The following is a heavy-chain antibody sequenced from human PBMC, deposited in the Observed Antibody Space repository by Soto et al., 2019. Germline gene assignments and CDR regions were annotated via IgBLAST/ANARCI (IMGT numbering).Heavy chain of an antibody. J-gene: IGHJ4*02. CDR3: AHRVLRTVFGLVTTTAIYFDF. V-gene: IGHV2-5*02. CDR2: IYWDDDK. CDR1: GFSLTTSGVV. Sequence: QITLNESGPTLVKPTQTLTLTCTFSGFSLTTSGVVVGWIRQSPGKAPEWLALIYWDDDKRYSPSLKSRLTITKDTSKNQVVLTMANLDTADTATYYCAHRVLRTVFGLVTTTAIYFDFWGQGTPVAVSS. D-gene: IGHD3-3*01.